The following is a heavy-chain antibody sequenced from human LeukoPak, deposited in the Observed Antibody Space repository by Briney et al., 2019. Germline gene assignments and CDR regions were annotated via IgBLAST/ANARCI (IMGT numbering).Heavy chain of an antibody. CDR2: IIPILGIA. D-gene: IGHD3-10*01. CDR3: ARGGDYYGSGSYYNPEYFQH. Sequence: SVKVSCKASGGTFSSYAISWVRQAPGQGLEWMGRIIPILGIANYAQKFQGRVTITADKSTSTAYMELSSLRSEDTAVYYCARGGDYYGSGSYYNPEYFQHWGKGTLVNVSS. CDR1: GGTFSSYA. J-gene: IGHJ1*01. V-gene: IGHV1-69*04.